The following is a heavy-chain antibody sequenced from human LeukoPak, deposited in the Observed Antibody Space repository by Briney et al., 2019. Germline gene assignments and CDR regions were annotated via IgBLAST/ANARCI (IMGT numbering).Heavy chain of an antibody. V-gene: IGHV1-18*01. CDR2: ISAYNGNT. Sequence: GASVKVSCKASGYTFTSYGISWVRQAPGQGLEWMGWISAYNGNTKSAQKFQGRVTMTTDTSTSTAYMELRSLRSDDTAVYYCARSLLPMTTQKRWFDPWGQGTLVTVSS. J-gene: IGHJ5*02. D-gene: IGHD4-11*01. CDR1: GYTFTSYG. CDR3: ARSLLPMTTQKRWFDP.